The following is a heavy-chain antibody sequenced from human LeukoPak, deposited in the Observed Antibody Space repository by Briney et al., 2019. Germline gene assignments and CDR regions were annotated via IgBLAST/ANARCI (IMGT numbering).Heavy chain of an antibody. CDR2: IYYSGST. V-gene: IGHV4-31*03. CDR1: GDSISSGDYY. Sequence: SETLSLTCTVSGDSISSGDYYWTWIRQHPGKSLEWIGCIYYSGSTYYNLSLKSRVIISADTSKNHFSLKLSSVTAADTAVYYCARVREATIAPFFDYWGRGILVTVSS. J-gene: IGHJ4*02. CDR3: ARVREATIAPFFDY. D-gene: IGHD6-13*01.